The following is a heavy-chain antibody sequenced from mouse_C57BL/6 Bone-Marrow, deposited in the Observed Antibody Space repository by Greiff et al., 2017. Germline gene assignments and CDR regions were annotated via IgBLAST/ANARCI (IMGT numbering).Heavy chain of an antibody. CDR1: GFSFTSYG. CDR2: IWRGGST. J-gene: IGHJ4*01. D-gene: IGHD1-1*01. Sequence: VQLQQSGPGLVQPSQSLSITCTVSGFSFTSYGVHWVRQSPGKGLEWLGVIWRGGSTDYNAAFMSSLSITMENSKSQVFFKMNSLQADDTDIYYCDTSYYGSRCYAVDYWGQGTSATVSS. V-gene: IGHV2-5*01. CDR3: DTSYYGSRCYAVDY.